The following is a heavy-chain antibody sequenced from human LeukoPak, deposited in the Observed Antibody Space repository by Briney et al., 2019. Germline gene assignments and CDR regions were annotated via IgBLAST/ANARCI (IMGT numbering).Heavy chain of an antibody. V-gene: IGHV4-59*01. CDR2: IYYSGST. Sequence: SETLSLTCTVSGGSISSYYWSWIRQPPGKGLEWIGYIYYSGSTNYNPSLKSRVTISVDTSKNQFSLKLSSVTAADTAVYYCARGGGTNDFWSGYSNWFDPWGQGTLVTVSS. D-gene: IGHD3-3*01. CDR3: ARGGGTNDFWSGYSNWFDP. CDR1: GGSISSYY. J-gene: IGHJ5*02.